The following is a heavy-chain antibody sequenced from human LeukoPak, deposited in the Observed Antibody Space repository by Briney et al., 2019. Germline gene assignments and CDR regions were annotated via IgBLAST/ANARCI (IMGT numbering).Heavy chain of an antibody. J-gene: IGHJ4*02. CDR1: GFTFSSYW. CDR3: AKGSNDFWSGYSDY. D-gene: IGHD3-3*01. V-gene: IGHV3-7*03. CDR2: IKPDGSLI. Sequence: PGGSLRLSCAASGFTFSSYWMTWVRQGPGKGLEWVANIKPDGSLIYYVDSVKGRFTISRDNSKNTLYLQMNSLRAEDTAVYYCAKGSNDFWSGYSDYWGQGTLVTVSS.